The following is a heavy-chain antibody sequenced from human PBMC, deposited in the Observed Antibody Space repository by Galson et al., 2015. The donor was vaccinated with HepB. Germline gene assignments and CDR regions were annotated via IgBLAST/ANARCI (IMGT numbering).Heavy chain of an antibody. J-gene: IGHJ6*02. D-gene: IGHD6-13*01. CDR2: IRYDGNYK. CDR1: GFPLSNYG. CDR3: ATGVPYGRSWYGSMDV. V-gene: IGHV3-30*02. Sequence: SLRLSCATSGFPLSNYGVHWVRQAPGKGLEWVAFIRYDGNYKYYADSVKGRFTISRDNSKDTLDLQMSSLRVEDTAEYYCATGVPYGRSWYGSMDVWGQGTTVTVSS.